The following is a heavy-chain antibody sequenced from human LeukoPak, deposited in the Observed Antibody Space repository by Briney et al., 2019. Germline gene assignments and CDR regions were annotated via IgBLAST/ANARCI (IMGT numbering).Heavy chain of an antibody. D-gene: IGHD5-18*01. CDR3: AREVRGSYGPQAFDI. J-gene: IGHJ3*02. CDR2: IKQDGSEK. CDR1: GFTFSSYW. V-gene: IGHV3-7*01. Sequence: LPGGSLRLXCAASGFTFSSYWMSWVRQAPGKGLEWVANIKQDGSEKYYVDSVKGRFTISRDNAKNSLYLQMNSLRAEDTAVYYCAREVRGSYGPQAFDIWGQGTMVTVSS.